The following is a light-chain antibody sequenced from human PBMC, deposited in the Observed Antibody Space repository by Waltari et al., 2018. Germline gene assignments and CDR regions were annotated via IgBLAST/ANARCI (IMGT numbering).Light chain of an antibody. V-gene: IGLV2-23*01. Sequence: QSALTQPASVSGSPGQSITLSCLGTSSDVGGSSLVSWYQQHPGKAPKLMIYEDSKRPAGVSNRLSGLKTGNTASLTISGLQAEDEADYYCCSYVRNVTWVFGGGTKLTVL. CDR3: CSYVRNVTWV. J-gene: IGLJ3*02. CDR1: SSDVGGSSL. CDR2: EDS.